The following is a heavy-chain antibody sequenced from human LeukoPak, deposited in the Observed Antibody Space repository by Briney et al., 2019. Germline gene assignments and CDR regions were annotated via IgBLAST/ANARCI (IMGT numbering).Heavy chain of an antibody. V-gene: IGHV3-53*01. D-gene: IGHD3-3*01. CDR3: ARHNDDFWSPWDY. J-gene: IGHJ4*02. Sequence: GGSLRLSCAASGFTVSSNYMSWVRQAPGKGLEWVAVIYSGGNTYYADSVKGRFTISRDNSKNTLYLQMISVRAEDTAVYYCARHNDDFWSPWDYWGQGTLVTVSS. CDR2: IYSGGNT. CDR1: GFTVSSNY.